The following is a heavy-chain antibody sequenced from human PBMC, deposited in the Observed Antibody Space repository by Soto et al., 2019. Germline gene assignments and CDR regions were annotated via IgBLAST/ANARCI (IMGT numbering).Heavy chain of an antibody. J-gene: IGHJ4*02. V-gene: IGHV4-30-4*01. D-gene: IGHD3-22*01. Sequence: QVQLQESGRGLVKPSQTLSLTCTVSGGSISSGDYYWSWIRQPPGKGLEWIGNIYYSGSTYYNPSLKRRVTISVDTSKNQFSLKLSSVTAADTAVYYCARDYHYYDHALLDYWGQGTLITVSS. CDR3: ARDYHYYDHALLDY. CDR2: IYYSGST. CDR1: GGSISSGDYY.